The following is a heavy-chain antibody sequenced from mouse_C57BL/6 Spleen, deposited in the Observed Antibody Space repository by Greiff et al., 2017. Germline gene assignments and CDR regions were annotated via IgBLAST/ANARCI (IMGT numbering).Heavy chain of an antibody. CDR3: ASPYDSPGFAY. D-gene: IGHD2-3*01. CDR2: ISSGGSYT. J-gene: IGHJ3*01. V-gene: IGHV5-6*02. CDR1: GFTFSSYG. Sequence: VMLVESGGDLVKPGGSLKLSCAASGFTFSSYGMSWVRQTPDKRLEWVATISSGGSYTYYPDSVKGRFTISRDNAKNTLYLQMSSLKSEDTAMYYCASPYDSPGFAYWGQGTLVTVSA.